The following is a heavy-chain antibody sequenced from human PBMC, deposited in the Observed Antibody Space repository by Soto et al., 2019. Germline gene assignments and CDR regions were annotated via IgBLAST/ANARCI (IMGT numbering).Heavy chain of an antibody. CDR3: ARVPGP. CDR2: IHYSGNT. J-gene: IGHJ5*02. Sequence: SETLSLTCVVSGSSISSGGYSWSWIRQPPGKGLEWIGYIHYSGNTYYNPSLKSRVTISVDRSKNQFSLKLSSVTAADTAVYYCARVPGPWGQGTLVTVSS. CDR1: GSSISSGGYS. V-gene: IGHV4-30-2*01.